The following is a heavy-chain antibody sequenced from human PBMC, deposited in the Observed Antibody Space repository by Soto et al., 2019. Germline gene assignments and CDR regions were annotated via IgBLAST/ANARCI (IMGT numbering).Heavy chain of an antibody. CDR1: GFTFSSYA. J-gene: IGHJ6*04. D-gene: IGHD3-10*01. Sequence: GGSLRLSCSASGFTFSSYAMSWVRQALGQGLEWASAISGSGGSTYYADSVKGRFTISRDNSKNTLYLQMNSLRAEDTAVYYCAKGRHGSGDYYYYGIDGWGKGTTVTVSS. CDR3: AKGRHGSGDYYYYGIDG. CDR2: ISGSGGST. V-gene: IGHV3-23*01.